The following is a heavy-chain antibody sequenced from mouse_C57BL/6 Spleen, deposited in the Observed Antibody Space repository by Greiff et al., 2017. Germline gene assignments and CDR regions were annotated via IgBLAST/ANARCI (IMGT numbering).Heavy chain of an antibody. CDR1: GYAFTNYL. V-gene: IGHV1-54*01. D-gene: IGHD1-1*01. J-gene: IGHJ1*03. Sequence: VQLQQSGAELVRPGTSVKVSCKASGYAFTNYLIEWVKQRPGQGLEWIGVINPGSGGTNYNEKFKGKATLTADKSSSTAYMQLSSLTSEDSAVYFCARGGFITPYLDVWGTRTTVTGSS. CDR2: INPGSGGT. CDR3: ARGGFITPYLDV.